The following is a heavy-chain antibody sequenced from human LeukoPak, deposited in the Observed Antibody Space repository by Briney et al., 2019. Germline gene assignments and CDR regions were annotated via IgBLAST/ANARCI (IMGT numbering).Heavy chain of an antibody. CDR2: IYSGSST. Sequence: GGSLRLSCAASGFTVSSNHMSWVRQAPGKGLEWVSVIYSGSSTDYADSVKGRFTISRHNSKNTVYLQMNSPRAEDTAVYYCARESGVGTPFYFDYWGQGTLVIVSS. V-gene: IGHV3-53*04. D-gene: IGHD1-1*01. CDR3: ARESGVGTPFYFDY. CDR1: GFTVSSNH. J-gene: IGHJ4*02.